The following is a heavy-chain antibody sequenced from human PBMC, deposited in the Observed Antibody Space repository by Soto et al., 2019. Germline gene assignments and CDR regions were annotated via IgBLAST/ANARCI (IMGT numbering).Heavy chain of an antibody. CDR3: VKIRGNYHAPIDY. CDR1: GFTFSDHY. Sequence: PGGSLRLSCAASGFTFSDHYMDWVRQSPGKGLDWVGRIRNRANSYTTEYAASVKGRFTISRDDSKNSLYLQMNSLKTEDTAVYYCVKIRGNYHAPIDYWGQGTLVTVSS. J-gene: IGHJ4*02. V-gene: IGHV3-72*01. CDR2: IRNRANSYTT. D-gene: IGHD1-7*01.